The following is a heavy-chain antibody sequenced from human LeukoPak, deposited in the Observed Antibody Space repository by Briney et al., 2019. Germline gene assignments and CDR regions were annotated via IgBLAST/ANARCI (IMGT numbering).Heavy chain of an antibody. Sequence: ASVTVSCTASGYTFTGYHMHWVRQAPGQGLEWMGRINPNSGVTNYAQKFQGRVTMTGDTSISTAYMELSRLRSDDTAVYYCARDYCSSTSCLFDYWGRGTLVTVSS. CDR2: INPNSGVT. V-gene: IGHV1-2*06. CDR3: ARDYCSSTSCLFDY. D-gene: IGHD2-2*01. CDR1: GYTFTGYH. J-gene: IGHJ4*02.